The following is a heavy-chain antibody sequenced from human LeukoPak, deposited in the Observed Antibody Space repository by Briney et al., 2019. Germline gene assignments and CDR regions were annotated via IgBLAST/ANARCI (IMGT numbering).Heavy chain of an antibody. D-gene: IGHD3-10*01. V-gene: IGHV1-2*02. CDR3: ARELRRGWYFDL. CDR1: EYTFTAYY. CDR2: INPNSGGE. J-gene: IGHJ2*01. Sequence: ASVKVSCKASEYTFTAYYLHWVRQTPGQRLEWMGWINPNSGGENYAQRFQGRVTKTRDTSISTAYMNLSGLTSDDTAVYFCARELRRGWYFDLWGRGTLVTVSS.